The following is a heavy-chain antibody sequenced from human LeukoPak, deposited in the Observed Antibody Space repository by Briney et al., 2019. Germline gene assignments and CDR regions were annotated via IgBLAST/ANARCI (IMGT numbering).Heavy chain of an antibody. CDR1: GFTLSSYW. D-gene: IGHD2-21*01. Sequence: GGSLRLSCAASGFTLSSYWMHWVRQAPGKARVWFSLMQTDGSRTSYADSVKGRFTISRDNAKNTLYLQMNSLRVEDTAVYYCARDGDGVVEFDYWGQGSLVTVSS. CDR2: MQTDGSRT. J-gene: IGHJ4*02. V-gene: IGHV3-74*01. CDR3: ARDGDGVVEFDY.